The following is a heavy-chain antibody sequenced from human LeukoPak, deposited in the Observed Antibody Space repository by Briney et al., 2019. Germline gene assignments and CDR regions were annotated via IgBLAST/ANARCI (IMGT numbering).Heavy chain of an antibody. CDR3: AKVRGAVAITFLDY. V-gene: IGHV3-23*01. J-gene: IGHJ4*02. Sequence: GGSLRLSCAAPGFTFTTYAMSWVRQAPGKGLEWVSAISGRGGTTYYADSVKGRFTISRDNSKNTVSLQMDSLRAEDTAVYYCAKVRGAVAITFLDYWGQGTLVTVSS. CDR1: GFTFTTYA. D-gene: IGHD3-22*01. CDR2: ISGRGGTT.